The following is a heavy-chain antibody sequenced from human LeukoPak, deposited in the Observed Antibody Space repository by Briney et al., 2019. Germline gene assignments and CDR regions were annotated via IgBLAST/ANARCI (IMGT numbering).Heavy chain of an antibody. Sequence: SETLSLTCTVSGGSISSYYWSWIRQPPGKGLEWIGYIYYSGSTNYNPSLKSRVTISVDTSKNQFSLKLSSVTAADTAVYYCARERGSGATVNLDIWGQGTTVTVSS. D-gene: IGHD4-17*01. CDR1: GGSISSYY. V-gene: IGHV4-59*01. J-gene: IGHJ6*02. CDR3: ARERGSGATVNLDI. CDR2: IYYSGST.